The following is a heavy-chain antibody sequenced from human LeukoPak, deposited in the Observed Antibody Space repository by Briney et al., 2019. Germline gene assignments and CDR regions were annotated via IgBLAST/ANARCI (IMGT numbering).Heavy chain of an antibody. CDR2: IYYSGST. CDR3: ARVPNHYGDYVYNWFDP. Sequence: SETLSLTCTVSGGSISSYYWSWIRRPPGKGLEWIGYIYYSGSTNYNPSLKSRVTISVDTSKNQFSLKLSSVTAADTAVYYCARVPNHYGDYVYNWFDPWGQGTLVTVSS. CDR1: GGSISSYY. V-gene: IGHV4-59*01. D-gene: IGHD4-17*01. J-gene: IGHJ5*02.